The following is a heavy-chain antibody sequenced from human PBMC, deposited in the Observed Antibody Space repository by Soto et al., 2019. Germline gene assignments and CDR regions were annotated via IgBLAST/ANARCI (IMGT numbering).Heavy chain of an antibody. CDR3: AREPIAAAGTDAFDI. CDR2: INPNSGGT. J-gene: IGHJ3*02. D-gene: IGHD6-13*01. V-gene: IGHV1-2*02. Sequence: VASVKVSCKASGYTFTGYYMHWVRQAPGQGLEWMGWINPNSGGTNYAQKFQGRVTMTRDTSISTAYMELSRLRSDDTAVYYCAREPIAAAGTDAFDIWGQGTMVT. CDR1: GYTFTGYY.